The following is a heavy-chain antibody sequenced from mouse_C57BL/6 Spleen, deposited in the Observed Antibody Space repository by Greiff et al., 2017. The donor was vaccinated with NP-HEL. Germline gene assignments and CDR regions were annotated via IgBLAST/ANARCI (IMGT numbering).Heavy chain of an antibody. CDR3: ARHYSSYDWYFDV. Sequence: DVQLVESGGGLVQPGGSLKLSCAASGFTFSDYYMYWVRQTPEKRLEWVAYISNGGGSTYYPDTVKGRFTISRDNAKNTLYLQMSRLKSEDTAMYYCARHYSSYDWYFDVWGTGTTVTVSS. CDR2: ISNGGGST. CDR1: GFTFSDYY. J-gene: IGHJ1*03. V-gene: IGHV5-12*01. D-gene: IGHD1-1*01.